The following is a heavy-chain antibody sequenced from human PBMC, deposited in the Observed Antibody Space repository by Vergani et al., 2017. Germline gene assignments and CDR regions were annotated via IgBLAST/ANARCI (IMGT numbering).Heavy chain of an antibody. CDR3: ASTIAAAGWASDY. CDR2: IYHSGST. Sequence: QVQLQESGPGLVKPSETLSLTCAVSGYSISSGYYWGWIRQPPGKGLEWSGSIYHSGSTYYNPSLKSRVTISVDTSKNQFSLKLSSVTAADTAVYYCASTIAAAGWASDYWGQGTLVTVSS. D-gene: IGHD6-13*01. CDR1: GYSISSGYY. V-gene: IGHV4-38-2*01. J-gene: IGHJ4*02.